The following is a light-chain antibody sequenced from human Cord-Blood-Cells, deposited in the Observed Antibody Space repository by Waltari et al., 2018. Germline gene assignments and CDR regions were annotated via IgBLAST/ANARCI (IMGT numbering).Light chain of an antibody. CDR1: SRDGGGYNY. CDR2: DVS. Sequence: QSALTPPASVSGSPGQSLTISCTGTSRDGGGYNYVPWYQQHPGKAPKLMIYDVSNRPSGVSNRFSGSKSGNTASLTISGLQAEDEADYYCSSYTSSSTVVFGGGTKLTVL. J-gene: IGLJ2*01. V-gene: IGLV2-14*01. CDR3: SSYTSSSTVV.